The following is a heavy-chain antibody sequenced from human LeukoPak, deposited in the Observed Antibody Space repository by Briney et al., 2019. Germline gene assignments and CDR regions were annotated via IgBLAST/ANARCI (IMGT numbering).Heavy chain of an antibody. CDR3: ARGRYSSSPGGNWFDP. V-gene: IGHV4-34*01. Sequence: SETLSLTCAVYGGSLSGYYWSWIRQPPGKGLEWIGEINHSGSTNYNPSLKSRVTISVDTSKNQFSLKLSSVTAADTAVYYCARGRYSSSPGGNWFDPWGQGTLVTVSS. D-gene: IGHD6-13*01. J-gene: IGHJ5*02. CDR1: GGSLSGYY. CDR2: INHSGST.